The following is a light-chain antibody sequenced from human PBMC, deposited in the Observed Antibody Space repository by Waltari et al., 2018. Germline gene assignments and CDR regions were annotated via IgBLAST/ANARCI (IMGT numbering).Light chain of an antibody. V-gene: IGKV1-39*01. CDR1: QYISSY. CDR3: QQSYSRPYT. J-gene: IGKJ2*01. CDR2: GAS. Sequence: DIQMTQSPSSLSASVGDRVTITCRASQYISSYLNWYRQKPGKARNLLTYGASRLQSGVPSRFSGSGSGTRFTLTICSLQPEEFATYYCQQSYSRPYTFGQGTQLEIK.